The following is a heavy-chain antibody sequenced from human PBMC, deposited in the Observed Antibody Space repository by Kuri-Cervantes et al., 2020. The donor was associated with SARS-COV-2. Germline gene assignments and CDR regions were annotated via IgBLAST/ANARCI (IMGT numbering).Heavy chain of an antibody. J-gene: IGHJ6*02. D-gene: IGHD2-2*02. CDR3: AKEVRSTSCYTSGICGMDV. CDR1: GFTFSSYA. V-gene: IGHV3-30-3*01. CDR2: ISYDGSNK. Sequence: GESLKISCAASGFTFSSYAMHWVHQAPGKGLEWVAVISYDGSNKYYADSVKGRFTIPRDNSKNTLYLQMNSLRAEDTAVYYCAKEVRSTSCYTSGICGMDVWGQGTTVTVSS.